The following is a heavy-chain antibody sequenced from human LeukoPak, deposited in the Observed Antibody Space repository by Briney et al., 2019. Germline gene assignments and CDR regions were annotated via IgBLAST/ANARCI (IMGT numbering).Heavy chain of an antibody. V-gene: IGHV1-69*06. CDR1: GYTFTGYY. CDR3: ARSSGSYYAFDI. Sequence: SVKVSCKASGYTFTGYYMHWVRQAPGQGLEWMGGIIPIFGTANYAQKFQGRVTITADKSTSTAYMELSSLRSEDTAVYYCARSSGSYYAFDIWGQGTTVTISS. D-gene: IGHD1-26*01. J-gene: IGHJ3*02. CDR2: IIPIFGTA.